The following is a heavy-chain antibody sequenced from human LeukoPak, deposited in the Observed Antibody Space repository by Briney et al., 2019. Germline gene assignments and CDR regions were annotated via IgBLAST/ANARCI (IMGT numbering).Heavy chain of an antibody. CDR1: GYTFTGYY. V-gene: IGHV1-2*02. J-gene: IGHJ6*03. Sequence: ASVKVSCKASGYTFTGYYMHWVRQAPGQGLEWMGWINPNSGGTNYAQKFQGRVTMTRDTSTSTAYMELSSLISEDTAVYYCARGPSGSYQYYMDVWGKGTTVTISS. D-gene: IGHD3-10*01. CDR2: INPNSGGT. CDR3: ARGPSGSYQYYMDV.